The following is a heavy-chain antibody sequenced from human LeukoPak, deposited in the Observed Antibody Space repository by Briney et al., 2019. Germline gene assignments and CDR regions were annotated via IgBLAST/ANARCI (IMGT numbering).Heavy chain of an antibody. Sequence: GGSLRLSCAASGFTFSSYAMSWDRQAPGKGLEWVSAISGSGGSTYYADSVKGRFTISRDNSKNTLYLQMNSLRAEDTAVYYCAKDRTYYYGSGSYYPDAFDIWGQGTMVTVSS. CDR3: AKDRTYYYGSGSYYPDAFDI. J-gene: IGHJ3*02. CDR2: ISGSGGST. CDR1: GFTFSSYA. D-gene: IGHD3-10*01. V-gene: IGHV3-23*01.